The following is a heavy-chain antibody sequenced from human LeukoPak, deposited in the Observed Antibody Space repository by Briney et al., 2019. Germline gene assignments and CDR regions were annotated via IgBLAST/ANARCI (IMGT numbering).Heavy chain of an antibody. CDR1: GSSVSDYY. J-gene: IGHJ4*02. CDR3: ARETSPNSGNYAY. D-gene: IGHD1-26*01. V-gene: IGHV3-11*06. Sequence: GGSLRLSCAASGSSVSDYYMSWIRQTPGKGLEWVSYLSGTTGYTNSADSVKGRFTISRDNARSSLYLQMNSLRAEDTAVYYCARETSPNSGNYAYWGQGTLVTVSS. CDR2: LSGTTGYT.